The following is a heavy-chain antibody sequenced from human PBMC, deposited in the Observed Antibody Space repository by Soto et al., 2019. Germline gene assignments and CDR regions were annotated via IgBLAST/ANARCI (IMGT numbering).Heavy chain of an antibody. CDR3: ARLLSTSWYRPADY. V-gene: IGHV3-74*01. D-gene: IGHD2-2*01. CDR1: GFTFSNNW. Sequence: GGSLRLSCAASGFTFSNNWMHWVRQAPGKGLVWVSRINSGGSHTYYADSVKGRFTISRDNAKNSLYLQMNSLRVDDTAVYYCARLLSTSWYRPADYWGQGILVTVSS. J-gene: IGHJ4*02. CDR2: INSGGSHT.